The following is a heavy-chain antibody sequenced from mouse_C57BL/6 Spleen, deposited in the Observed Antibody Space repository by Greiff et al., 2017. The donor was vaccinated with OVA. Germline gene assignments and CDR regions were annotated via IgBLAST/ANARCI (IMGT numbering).Heavy chain of an antibody. V-gene: IGHV10-3*01. Sequence: EVKVVESGGGLVQPKGSLKLSCAASGFTFNTYAMHWVRQAPGKGLEWVARIRSKSSNYATYYADSVKDRFTISRDDSQSMLYLEMNNLKTEDTAMYYGVREGDYYSTYYAMDYWGQGTSVTVSS. J-gene: IGHJ4*01. CDR2: IRSKSSNYAT. CDR1: GFTFNTYA. D-gene: IGHD2-5*01. CDR3: VREGDYYSTYYAMDY.